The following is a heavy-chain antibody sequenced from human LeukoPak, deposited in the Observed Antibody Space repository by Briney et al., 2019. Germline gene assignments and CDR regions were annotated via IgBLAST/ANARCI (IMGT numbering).Heavy chain of an antibody. D-gene: IGHD1-26*01. CDR2: IYSDNT. J-gene: IGHJ6*03. CDR1: GFTVSSNS. Sequence: TGGSLRLSCTVSGFTVSSNSMSWVRQAPGKGLEWVSFIYSDNTHYSDSVKGRFTISRDNARNSLYLQMNSLRAEDTAVYYCARDPYSGTYGDTYYYYMDVWGKGTTVTISS. CDR3: ARDPYSGTYGDTYYYYMDV. V-gene: IGHV3-53*01.